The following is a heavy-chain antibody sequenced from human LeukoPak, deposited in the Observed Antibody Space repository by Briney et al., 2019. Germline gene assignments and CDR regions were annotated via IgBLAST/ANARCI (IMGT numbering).Heavy chain of an antibody. CDR3: ARRAKYSSTAFYYMDV. J-gene: IGHJ6*03. CDR2: IYPGDSDT. Sequence: GESLKISCKGSGYSFTSYWIGWVRQMPGKGLEWMGIIYPGDSDTRYSPSFQGQVTISADKSISTAYLQWSSLKASDTAMYYCARRAKYSSTAFYYMDVWGKGTTVTVSS. D-gene: IGHD6-13*01. CDR1: GYSFTSYW. V-gene: IGHV5-51*01.